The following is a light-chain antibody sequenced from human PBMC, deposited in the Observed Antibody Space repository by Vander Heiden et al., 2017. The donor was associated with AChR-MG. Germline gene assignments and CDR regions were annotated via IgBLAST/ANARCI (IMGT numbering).Light chain of an antibody. Sequence: VVMTPSPLYLPVTLGQSASISCRCSQTRVYTDGNTYLNWFQQRPGQSPRRLIYKVSNRDSGVPDRFNGSGSGTDFTLRISRVEAEDVGFYHCMQGSDWPPTFGQGTRVEIK. CDR3: MQGSDWPPT. J-gene: IGKJ1*01. CDR1: QTRVYTDGNTY. V-gene: IGKV2-30*01. CDR2: KVS.